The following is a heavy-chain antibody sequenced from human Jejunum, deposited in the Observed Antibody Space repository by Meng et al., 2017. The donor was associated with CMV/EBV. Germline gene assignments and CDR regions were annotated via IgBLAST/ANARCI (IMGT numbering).Heavy chain of an antibody. D-gene: IGHD3-16*02. CDR2: NYYSGST. J-gene: IGHJ4*02. Sequence: PLQESGPGLVKPSETLSLTCAVSGGSISTYYWSWIRQPPGKGLEWIGNNYYSGSTNYNPSLASRVTISVDSSKNQFSLKLSSVTAADTAVYYCARHQNGGTYPLDYWGQGTLVTVSS. CDR3: ARHQNGGTYPLDY. CDR1: GGSISTYY. V-gene: IGHV4-59*08.